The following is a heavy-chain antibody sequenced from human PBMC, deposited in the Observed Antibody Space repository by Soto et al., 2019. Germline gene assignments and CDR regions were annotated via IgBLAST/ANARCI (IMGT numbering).Heavy chain of an antibody. J-gene: IGHJ4*02. CDR1: GFTFSAYS. Sequence: PGGSLRLSCAASGFTFSAYSINWVRQSPGKGLEWVAVVSGDGRTKYYADSVKGRLAISRDNSMNTVYLQVNSLSPDDTAVYYCAREIRGAIGPLDYWGQGTLVTVSS. CDR3: AREIRGAIGPLDY. V-gene: IGHV3-30*09. CDR2: VSGDGRTK.